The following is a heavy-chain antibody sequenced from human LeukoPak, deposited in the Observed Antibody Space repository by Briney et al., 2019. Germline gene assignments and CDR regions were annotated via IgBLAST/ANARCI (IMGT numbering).Heavy chain of an antibody. CDR2: INTKSGRT. CDR1: VYSFTDYY. V-gene: IGHV1-2*02. CDR3: ARADFIDAGPYLIGP. J-gene: IGHJ5*02. Sequence: ASVRVSFKTSVYSFTDYYIHWVRQAPGPGLEWMGWINTKSGRTSSARKFQGRVTMTRDPSITTVYMDMAWLTSDDTAIYFCARADFIDAGPYLIGPWGQGTLVTVSS. D-gene: IGHD3-3*01.